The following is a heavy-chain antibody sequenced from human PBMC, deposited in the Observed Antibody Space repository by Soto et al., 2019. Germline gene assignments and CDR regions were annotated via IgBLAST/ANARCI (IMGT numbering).Heavy chain of an antibody. J-gene: IGHJ4*02. D-gene: IGHD1-1*01. Sequence: QVQLVQSGGEVKKPGASVKVSCKASGYTFTIYGISWVRQAPGQGLEWMGWISGYTGNTNYAQKFQGRVTMTTDISTNTAYTELRSLRSDDTAVYYCARVTAKWNDGGGDFDYWGQGTLVTVSS. CDR2: ISGYTGNT. CDR3: ARVTAKWNDGGGDFDY. V-gene: IGHV1-18*01. CDR1: GYTFTIYG.